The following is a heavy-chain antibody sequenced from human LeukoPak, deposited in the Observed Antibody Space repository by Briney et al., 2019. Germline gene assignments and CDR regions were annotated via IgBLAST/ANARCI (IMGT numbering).Heavy chain of an antibody. CDR3: AIRGYGSGSPGAAGY. D-gene: IGHD3-10*01. CDR1: GFTFSSYS. CDR2: ISSSSSYI. Sequence: GGSLRLSCAASGFTFSSYSMNWVRQAPGRGLEWVSSISSSSSYIYYADSVKGRFTISRDNAKNSLYLQMNSLRAEDTAVYYCAIRGYGSGSPGAAGYWGQGTLVTVSS. J-gene: IGHJ4*02. V-gene: IGHV3-21*01.